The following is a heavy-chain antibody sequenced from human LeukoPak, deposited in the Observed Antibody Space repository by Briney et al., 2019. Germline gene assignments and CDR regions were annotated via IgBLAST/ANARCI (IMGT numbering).Heavy chain of an antibody. CDR2: INPNSGGT. V-gene: IGHV1-2*02. J-gene: IGHJ4*02. D-gene: IGHD3-10*01. Sequence: ASVKVSCKASGYTFTAYYMHWVRQAPGQGLEWMGWINPNSGGTNFAQKFQGRVTMTRDTSISTAYMELSRLRSDDTAVYYCARVFYGSGFSFDYWGQGTLVTVSS. CDR1: GYTFTAYY. CDR3: ARVFYGSGFSFDY.